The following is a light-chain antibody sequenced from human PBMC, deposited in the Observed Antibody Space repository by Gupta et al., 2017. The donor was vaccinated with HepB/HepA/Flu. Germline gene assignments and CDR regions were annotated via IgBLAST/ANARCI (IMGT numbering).Light chain of an antibody. CDR2: ENN. J-gene: IGLJ3*02. CDR1: SSNIGYSF. CDR3: GTWDNNLSIWV. V-gene: IGLV1-51*02. Sequence: QSLLTQPPPVYAAPIQKVTISCSGRSSNIGYSFVPWYQQVPGTAPKLLIYENNKRPSGIPDRFSGSKSGTSATLGIXGXQTGDEXEYYCGTWDNNLSIWVFGGGTRLTVL.